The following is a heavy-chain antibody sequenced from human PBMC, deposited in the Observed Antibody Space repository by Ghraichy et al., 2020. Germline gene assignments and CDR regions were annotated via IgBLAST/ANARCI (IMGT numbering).Heavy chain of an antibody. CDR1: GGSIMSISYY. D-gene: IGHD4-17*01. J-gene: IGHJ2*01. CDR2: IYYTGST. V-gene: IGHV4-39*01. CDR3: ARRATVPSPGWYFDI. Sequence: SETLSLTCTVSGGSIMSISYYWAWIRQPPGKGLEFIGTIYYTGSTYYSPSLKSRVTISVDSSKNQLSLHLSSVTAADTALYYCARRATVPSPGWYFDIWGRGTLVTVSS.